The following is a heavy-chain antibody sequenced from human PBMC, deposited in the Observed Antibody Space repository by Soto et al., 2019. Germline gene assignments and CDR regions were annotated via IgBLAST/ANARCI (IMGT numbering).Heavy chain of an antibody. D-gene: IGHD6-13*01. J-gene: IGHJ6*02. CDR3: ARDRVLRWAAAVPYGMDV. CDR2: IYYSGST. CDR1: GGSISSGGYY. V-gene: IGHV4-31*03. Sequence: SETLSLTCTVSGGSISSGGYYWSWIRQHPGKGLGWIGYIYYSGSTYYNPSLKSRVTISVDTSKNQFSLKLSSVTAADTAVYYCARDRVLRWAAAVPYGMDVWGQGTTVTVSS.